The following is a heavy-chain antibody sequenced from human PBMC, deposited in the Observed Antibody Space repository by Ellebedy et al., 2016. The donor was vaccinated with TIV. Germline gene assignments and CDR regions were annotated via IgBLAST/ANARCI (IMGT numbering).Heavy chain of an antibody. D-gene: IGHD4-17*01. CDR3: ASYGDPDYYFDY. Sequence: SVKVSXXASGAPFTSYSISWVRQAPGQGLEWMGGIIPISGTTTYAQNFQGRVTITADKFTSTAYMELSSLRSEDTAVYYCASYGDPDYYFDYWGQGTLVTVSS. V-gene: IGHV1-69*06. J-gene: IGHJ4*02. CDR1: GAPFTSYS. CDR2: IIPISGTT.